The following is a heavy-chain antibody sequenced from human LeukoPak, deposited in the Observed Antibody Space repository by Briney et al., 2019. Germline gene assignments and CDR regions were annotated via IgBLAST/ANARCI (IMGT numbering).Heavy chain of an antibody. Sequence: GGSLRLSCAVSGFTFSSYWMNWVRQAPGKGLEWVASIRQDGGEKFYVDSVKGRFTISRDNTKNSLYLQMSSLRAEDTAVYYCARDGTAAGLYFDLWGQGTLVTVSS. V-gene: IGHV3-7*01. D-gene: IGHD6-13*01. CDR2: IRQDGGEK. CDR1: GFTFSSYW. J-gene: IGHJ4*01. CDR3: ARDGTAAGLYFDL.